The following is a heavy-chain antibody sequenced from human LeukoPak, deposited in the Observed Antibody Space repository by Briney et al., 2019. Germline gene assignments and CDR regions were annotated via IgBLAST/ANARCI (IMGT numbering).Heavy chain of an antibody. Sequence: PSETLSLTCAVYGGSFSGYYWSWIRQPPGKGLEWIGEINHSGSTNYNPSLKSRVTISVDTSKNQFSLKLSSVTAADTAVYYCARVPTTEIYWYFDLWGRGTLVTVSS. V-gene: IGHV4-34*01. CDR3: ARVPTTEIYWYFDL. CDR2: INHSGST. J-gene: IGHJ2*01. CDR1: GGSFSGYY. D-gene: IGHD1-1*01.